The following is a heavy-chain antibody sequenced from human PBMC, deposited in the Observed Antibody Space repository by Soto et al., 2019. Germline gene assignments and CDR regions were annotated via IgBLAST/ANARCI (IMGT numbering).Heavy chain of an antibody. Sequence: ASVKVSCKASGYTFTSYGISWVRQAPGQGLEWMGWISAYNGNTNYAQKLQGRVTMTTDTSTSTAYMELRSLRSDDTAVYYCARAVVRGQVYYYYVMDVWGQGTTVTVSS. CDR2: ISAYNGNT. J-gene: IGHJ6*02. V-gene: IGHV1-18*01. D-gene: IGHD3-10*01. CDR1: GYTFTSYG. CDR3: ARAVVRGQVYYYYVMDV.